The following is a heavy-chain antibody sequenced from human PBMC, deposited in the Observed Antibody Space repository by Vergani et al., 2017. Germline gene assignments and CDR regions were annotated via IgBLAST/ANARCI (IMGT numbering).Heavy chain of an antibody. CDR2: ISGSGGST. CDR1: GFTFSSYA. Sequence: EVQLLESGGGLVQPGGSLRLSCAASGFTFSSYAMSWVRQAPGKGLEWVSAISGSGGSTYYADSVKGRFTISRDNSKNTLYLQMNSLRAEDTAVYYCAKDQVVQLWLSYYYYMDVWGKGTTVTVSS. D-gene: IGHD5-18*01. CDR3: AKDQVVQLWLSYYYYMDV. V-gene: IGHV3-23*01. J-gene: IGHJ6*03.